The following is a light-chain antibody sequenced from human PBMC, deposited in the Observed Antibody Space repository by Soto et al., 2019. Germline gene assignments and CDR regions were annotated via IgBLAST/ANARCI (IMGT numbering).Light chain of an antibody. CDR3: SSSSSSSTYV. V-gene: IGLV2-18*02. Sequence: QSALTQPPSVSGSPGQSVTISCSGTSSDVGSYNRVAWYQQPPGTAPNLMIYEVSNRPSGVPDRFSGSKSGNPASLTISGLQAEDDADYYCSSSSSSSTYVFGTGTKLTVL. CDR1: SSDVGSYNR. J-gene: IGLJ1*01. CDR2: EVS.